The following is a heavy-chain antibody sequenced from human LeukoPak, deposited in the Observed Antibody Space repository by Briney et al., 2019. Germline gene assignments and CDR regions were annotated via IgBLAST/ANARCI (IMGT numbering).Heavy chain of an antibody. V-gene: IGHV1-46*01. CDR3: ARELQGGYFDY. J-gene: IGHJ4*02. CDR2: INPSDGYT. CDR1: GYTFTSYY. Sequence: ASVKVSCKASGYTFTSYYLHWVRQAPGQGLEWMAMINPSDGYTIYSQNSQGRVTLTRDTSTSTVYMELSRLRSEDTAVYYCARELQGGYFDYWGQGTLVTVSS. D-gene: IGHD1-1*01.